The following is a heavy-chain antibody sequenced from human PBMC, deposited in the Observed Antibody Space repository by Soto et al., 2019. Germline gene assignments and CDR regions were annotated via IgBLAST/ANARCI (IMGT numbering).Heavy chain of an antibody. CDR3: ARASREVVTVELDI. D-gene: IGHD2-21*02. J-gene: IGHJ3*02. Sequence: GGSLRLSCAASGFTFSDYYTTWVRQAPGKGLEWVSAISSSSSYRKYADAVEGRLTISRDKGENSLFLQMNSLRGEDTAVYYCARASREVVTVELDIWGQGTMVTVSS. CDR2: ISSSSSYR. CDR1: GFTFSDYY. V-gene: IGHV3-11*06.